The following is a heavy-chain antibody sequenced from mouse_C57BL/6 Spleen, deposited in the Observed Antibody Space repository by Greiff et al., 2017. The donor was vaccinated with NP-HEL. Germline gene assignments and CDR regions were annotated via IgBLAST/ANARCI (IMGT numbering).Heavy chain of an antibody. Sequence: VQLLQSGPELVKPGASVKLSCKASGYSFTDYNMNWVKQSNGKSLEWIGDINTNYGTTSYNQTLKGKATLTVDQSSSTAYMQLNSLTSEDSSVYYCSKYWKGYYAMDYWGQGTSVTVSS. J-gene: IGHJ4*01. CDR3: SKYWKGYYAMDY. CDR1: GYSFTDYN. V-gene: IGHV1-39*01. CDR2: INTNYGTT.